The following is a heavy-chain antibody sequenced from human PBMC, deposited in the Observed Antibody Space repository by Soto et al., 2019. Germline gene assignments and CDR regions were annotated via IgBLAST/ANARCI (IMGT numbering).Heavy chain of an antibody. D-gene: IGHD3-3*01. CDR1: GDSLTGYS. CDR3: ARKLEGSVRLVEWFSYMRFDP. CDR2: INFQGTT. J-gene: IGHJ5*02. V-gene: IGHV4-34*01. Sequence: PSETLSVTCDVRGDSLTGYSWSWLRQPPGKGLEWIGEINFQGTTNYHPSLRTRVSMSVDTSKSQISLNMSSVTAADTALYFCARKLEGSVRLVEWFSYMRFDPWGPGTLVTVSS.